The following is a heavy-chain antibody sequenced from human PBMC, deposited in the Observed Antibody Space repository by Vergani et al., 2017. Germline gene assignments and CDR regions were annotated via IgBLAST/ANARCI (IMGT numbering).Heavy chain of an antibody. D-gene: IGHD3-10*01. CDR1: GFTFSSFG. Sequence: QVQLVESGGGVVQPGKSLRLSCAASGFTFSSFGMHWVRQAPGKGLEWVAVISYDGSDKYSADSVKGRFTLSRDNSKNTLYLQMNSLRAEDTAVYYCAKDTFFYGSGSYYVYWGQGTLVTVSS. J-gene: IGHJ4*02. CDR2: ISYDGSDK. CDR3: AKDTFFYGSGSYYVY. V-gene: IGHV3-30*18.